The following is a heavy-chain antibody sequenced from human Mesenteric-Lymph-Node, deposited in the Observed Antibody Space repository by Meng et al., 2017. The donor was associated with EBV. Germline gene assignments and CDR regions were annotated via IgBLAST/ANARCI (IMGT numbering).Heavy chain of an antibody. V-gene: IGHV4-34*02. CDR3: AIGVQVAWRFDP. D-gene: IGHD2-15*01. CDR1: GGSFSNYY. J-gene: IGHJ5*02. Sequence: QLQQWGAGLVKPSETLSLNCKVSGGSFSNYYWSWIRQTPGKGLEWIGEINHSGSANYNPSLKSRVTISIDTSKNQFSLRLTSVTAADTAVYYCAIGVQVAWRFDPWGQGTLVTVSS. CDR2: INHSGSA.